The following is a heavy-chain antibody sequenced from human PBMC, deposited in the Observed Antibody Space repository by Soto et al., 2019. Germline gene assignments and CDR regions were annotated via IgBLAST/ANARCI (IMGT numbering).Heavy chain of an antibody. CDR3: ARDQRITIRPGAFDI. J-gene: IGHJ3*02. CDR2: ISSSSSTI. Sequence: GGSLRLSCAASGFTFSSYSMNWVRQAPGKGLEWVSYISSSSSTIYYADSVKGRFTISRDNAKNSLYLQMNSLRAEDTAVYYCARDQRITIRPGAFDIWGQGTMVTVSS. CDR1: GFTFSSYS. D-gene: IGHD3-10*01. V-gene: IGHV3-48*01.